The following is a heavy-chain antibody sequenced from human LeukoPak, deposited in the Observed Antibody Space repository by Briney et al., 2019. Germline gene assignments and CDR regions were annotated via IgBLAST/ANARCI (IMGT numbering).Heavy chain of an antibody. CDR3: ARGSDTAAGLY. D-gene: IGHD6-13*01. Sequence: SGGSLRLSCTASGFSFGSSSMNWVRQAPGKGLEWIGEINHSGSTNYNPSLKSRVSISVDSSKNQFSLKVSSVTAADTAVYYCARGSDTAAGLYWGQGTLVTVSS. CDR1: GFSFGSSS. CDR2: INHSGST. J-gene: IGHJ4*02. V-gene: IGHV4-34*01.